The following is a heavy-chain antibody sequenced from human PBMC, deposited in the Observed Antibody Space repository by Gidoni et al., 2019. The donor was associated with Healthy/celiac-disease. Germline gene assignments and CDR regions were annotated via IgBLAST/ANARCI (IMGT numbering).Heavy chain of an antibody. CDR3: ARAHSSGRGSFDY. J-gene: IGHJ4*02. Sequence: EVQLVESGGGLVQPGGSLRLSCAASGFTFSSYDMHWVRQAPGKGLEWVSAIGTAGDTYYPGSVKGRFTISRENAKNSLYLQMNSLRAGDTAVYYCARAHSSGRGSFDYWGQGTLVTVSS. CDR2: IGTAGDT. V-gene: IGHV3-13*01. D-gene: IGHD6-19*01. CDR1: GFTFSSYD.